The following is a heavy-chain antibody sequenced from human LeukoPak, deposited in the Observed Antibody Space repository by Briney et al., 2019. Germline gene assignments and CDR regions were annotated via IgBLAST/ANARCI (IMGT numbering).Heavy chain of an antibody. CDR3: ARGEGAVTP. V-gene: IGHV4-61*05. D-gene: IGHD1-26*01. Sequence: SETLSLTCTVSGGSISSSSYYWGWIRQAPGKGLEWIGYIHYSGSTNYNPSLKSRVTISVDTSNNQFSLRLSSVTAADTAVYYCARGEGAVTPWGQGTLVTVSS. CDR1: GGSISSSSYY. CDR2: IHYSGST. J-gene: IGHJ4*02.